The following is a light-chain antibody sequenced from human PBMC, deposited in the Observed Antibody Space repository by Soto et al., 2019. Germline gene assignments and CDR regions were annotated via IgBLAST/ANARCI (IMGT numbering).Light chain of an antibody. Sequence: GAALTIPFRASQSISSHVSWYQQKPGKAPKLLIYAASRLQSGVPSSFCGSVSGTAFTLTITGLQCDDFASYDCQKWNGRMTFRQGTRLEIK. CDR2: AAS. CDR3: QKWNGRMT. CDR1: QSISSH. J-gene: IGKJ5*01. V-gene: IGKV1-39*01.